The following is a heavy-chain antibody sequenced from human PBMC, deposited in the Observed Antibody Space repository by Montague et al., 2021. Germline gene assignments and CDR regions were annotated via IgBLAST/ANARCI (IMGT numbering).Heavy chain of an antibody. J-gene: IGHJ3*02. CDR1: GGSISSGGYY. V-gene: IGHV4-31*03. CDR3: ARVTDSSGYYWGAFDI. Sequence: TLSLTCTVSGGSISSGGYYWSWIRQHPGKGLEWIGYIYYRGNTYYNPSLKSRVSISVDTSKNQFSLKLSSVTAADTAVYYCARVTDSSGYYWGAFDIWGQGTMVTVSS. D-gene: IGHD3-22*01. CDR2: IYYRGNT.